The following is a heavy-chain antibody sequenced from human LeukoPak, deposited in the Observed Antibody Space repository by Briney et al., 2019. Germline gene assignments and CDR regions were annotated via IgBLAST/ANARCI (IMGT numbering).Heavy chain of an antibody. CDR3: ARGRTTHGLFDS. J-gene: IGHJ4*02. Sequence: KPSETLSLTCAVYGGSFSGYYWSWTRQPPGKGLEWIGYISYSGSSNYNPSLNSRVSISVDRSKNQFSLKLNSVTAADTAVYYCARGRTTHGLFDSWGRGTLVTVSS. D-gene: IGHD3/OR15-3a*01. CDR1: GGSFSGYY. V-gene: IGHV4-59*01. CDR2: ISYSGSS.